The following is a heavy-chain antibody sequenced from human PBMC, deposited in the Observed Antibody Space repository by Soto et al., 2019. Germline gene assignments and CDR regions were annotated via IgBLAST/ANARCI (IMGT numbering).Heavy chain of an antibody. D-gene: IGHD6-19*01. CDR1: GGSVNSPNW. CDR2: MHHSGSS. CDR3: GRANSGGSPIDS. V-gene: IGHV4-4*02. Sequence: QVQLQQSGPGLVEPSGTLSLTCAVSGGSVNSPNWWNWVRQPPETGLEWIGEMHHSGSSNYNPSLKTRLTLSVDKSNNELSMNLNSVTAADTAIYYCGRANSGGSPIDSWGQGIRVTVSS. J-gene: IGHJ4*02.